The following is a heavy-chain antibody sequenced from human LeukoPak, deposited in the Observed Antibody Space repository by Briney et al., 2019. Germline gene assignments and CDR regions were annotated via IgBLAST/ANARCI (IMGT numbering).Heavy chain of an antibody. J-gene: IGHJ4*02. Sequence: SETLSLTCTVSGGSISSSSYYWGWIRQPPGKGLEWIASIHYSGSTYYNPSFESRFTISVDTSKNQFSLKLDSVTAADTAVYYCARELGYWGQGTLVTVSS. CDR1: GGSISSSSYY. CDR2: IHYSGST. D-gene: IGHD3-16*01. CDR3: ARELGY. V-gene: IGHV4-39*07.